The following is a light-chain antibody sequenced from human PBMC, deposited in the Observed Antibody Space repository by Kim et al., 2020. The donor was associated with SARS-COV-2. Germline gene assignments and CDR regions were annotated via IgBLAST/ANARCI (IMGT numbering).Light chain of an antibody. J-gene: IGLJ3*02. V-gene: IGLV1-47*01. CDR1: SSNIGSNS. CDR2: RNN. CDR3: AAWDDSLRV. Sequence: PVQRVTTSCSGNSSNIGSNSVYWYQQLPGTAPKLHIYRNNQRPSGVPDRFSGSKSGTSASLAISGLRSEDEADYYCAAWDDSLRVFGGGTQLTVL.